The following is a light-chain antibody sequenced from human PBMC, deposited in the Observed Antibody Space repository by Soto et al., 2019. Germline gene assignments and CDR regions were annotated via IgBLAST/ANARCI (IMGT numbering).Light chain of an antibody. J-gene: IGLJ2*01. CDR2: EVS. CDR1: SSDVGGYNY. Sequence: QSALTQPASVSGSPGQSITISCTGTSSDVGGYNYVPWYQHHPGKAPKLLIYEVSSRPSGVSHRFSGSKSGNTASLTISGLQAEDEADYYCTSYTSSSTLLFGGGTKVTVL. CDR3: TSYTSSSTLL. V-gene: IGLV2-14*01.